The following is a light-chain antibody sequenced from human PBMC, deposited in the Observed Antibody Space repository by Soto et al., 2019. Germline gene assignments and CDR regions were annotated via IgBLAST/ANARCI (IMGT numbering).Light chain of an antibody. J-gene: IGKJ1*01. V-gene: IGKV3-20*01. CDR3: QQYGSSPLWT. Sequence: EILLTQSPGTLSLSPGERATLSCRAGQSVSSSSLAWYQQKPDQAPRLLIYGASIRATGIPDRFSGSGSGTDFTLTISRLEPEDFAVYYCQQYGSSPLWTFGQGTKVAIK. CDR2: GAS. CDR1: QSVSSSS.